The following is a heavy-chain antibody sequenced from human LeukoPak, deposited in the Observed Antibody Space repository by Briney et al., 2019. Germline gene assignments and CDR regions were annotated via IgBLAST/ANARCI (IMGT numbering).Heavy chain of an antibody. CDR3: ARSMVRGLIPYYYYMDV. CDR2: INHSGST. D-gene: IGHD3-10*01. CDR1: GGSFSGYY. Sequence: SETLSLTCAVYGGSFSGYYWSWIRQPLGKGLEWIGEINHSGSTNYNPSLKSRVTISVDTSKNQFSLKLSSVTAADTAVYYCARSMVRGLIPYYYYMDVWGKGTTVTVSS. V-gene: IGHV4-34*01. J-gene: IGHJ6*03.